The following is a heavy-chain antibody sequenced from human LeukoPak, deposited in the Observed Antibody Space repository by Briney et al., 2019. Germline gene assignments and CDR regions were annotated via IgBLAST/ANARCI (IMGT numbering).Heavy chain of an antibody. Sequence: GGSLRLSCAASGFTFSSYSMNWVRQAPGKGLEWVSSISSSSSYIYYADSVKGRFTISRDNAKNSLYLQMNSLRAEDTAVYYCARDSAMIVVLDHEVYGMDVWGQGTTVTVSS. J-gene: IGHJ6*02. CDR1: GFTFSSYS. V-gene: IGHV3-21*01. D-gene: IGHD3-22*01. CDR3: ARDSAMIVVLDHEVYGMDV. CDR2: ISSSSSYI.